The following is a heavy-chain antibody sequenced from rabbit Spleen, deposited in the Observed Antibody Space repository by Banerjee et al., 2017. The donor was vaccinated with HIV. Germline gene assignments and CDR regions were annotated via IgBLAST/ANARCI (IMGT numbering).Heavy chain of an antibody. J-gene: IGHJ4*01. CDR2: IYPTFGLR. Sequence: QELVESGGGLVQPGESLKLSCKASGIDFNSYGISWVRQAPGKGPEWIAYIYPTFGLRNYANSVKGRFTISSDNAQNTLYLQLNSLTAADMATYFCVRDLGYDDYSEKGYCNLWGPGTLVTV. V-gene: IGHV1S7*01. CDR1: GIDFNSYG. CDR3: VRDLGYDDYSEKGYCNL. D-gene: IGHD2-1*01.